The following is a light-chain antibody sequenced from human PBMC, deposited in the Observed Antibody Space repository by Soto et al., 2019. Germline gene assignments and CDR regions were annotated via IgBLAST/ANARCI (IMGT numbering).Light chain of an antibody. CDR1: QSISSW. Sequence: DIQMTQSPSTLSASVGDRVTITCRASQSISSWLAWYQQKPGKAPKLLIYDASSLESGVPSRFSGSGSGTEFTITISSLQPDDFATYSWQQYNSYWTFGQGTKVEIK. CDR2: DAS. CDR3: QQYNSYWT. J-gene: IGKJ1*01. V-gene: IGKV1-5*01.